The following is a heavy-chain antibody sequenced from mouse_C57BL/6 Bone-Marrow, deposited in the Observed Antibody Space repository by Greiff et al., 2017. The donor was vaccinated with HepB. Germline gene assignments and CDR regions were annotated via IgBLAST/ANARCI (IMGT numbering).Heavy chain of an antibody. CDR3: ARTFYAMDY. CDR1: GFTFSDYY. CDR2: ISNGGGST. J-gene: IGHJ4*01. V-gene: IGHV5-12*01. Sequence: DVKLVESGGGLVQPGGSLKLSCAASGFTFSDYYMYWVRQTPEKRLEWVAYISNGGGSTYYPDTVKGRFTISRDNAKNTLYLQMSRLKSEDTAMYYCARTFYAMDYWGQGTSVTVSS.